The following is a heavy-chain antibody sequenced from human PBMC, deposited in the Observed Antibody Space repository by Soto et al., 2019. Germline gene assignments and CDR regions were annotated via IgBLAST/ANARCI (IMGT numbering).Heavy chain of an antibody. V-gene: IGHV1-69*13. Sequence: EASVKVSCKASGGTSSTYAIDWVRQAPGQGLEWMGGIIPLFGTAKYAQNFQGRITITADESTNTAYMELGSLRSQDTAVYYCARGVHYDSSGYYYFYWGQGTLVTVSS. J-gene: IGHJ4*02. CDR1: GGTSSTYA. CDR3: ARGVHYDSSGYYYFY. CDR2: IIPLFGTA. D-gene: IGHD3-22*01.